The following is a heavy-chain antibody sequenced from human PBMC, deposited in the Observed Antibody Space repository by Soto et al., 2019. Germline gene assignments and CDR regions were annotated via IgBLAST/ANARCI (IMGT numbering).Heavy chain of an antibody. CDR2: INHSGST. Sequence: SETLSLTCAVYGGSFSGYYWNWIRQPPGKGLEWIGEINHSGSTNYNPSLKSRVTISVDTSNNQFSLKLSSVTAADTAVYYRARGIGYNYGYFDYWGQGTLVTVSS. CDR1: GGSFSGYY. V-gene: IGHV4-34*01. J-gene: IGHJ4*02. CDR3: ARGIGYNYGYFDY. D-gene: IGHD5-18*01.